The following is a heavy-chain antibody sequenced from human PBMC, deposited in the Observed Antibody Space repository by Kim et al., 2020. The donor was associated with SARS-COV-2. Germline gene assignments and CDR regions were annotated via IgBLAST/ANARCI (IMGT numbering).Heavy chain of an antibody. D-gene: IGHD1-20*01. J-gene: IGHJ6*01. CDR1: GFTFSSYG. CDR3: AKDVKGLWGGITGTYYYG. CDR2: ISYDGSNK. V-gene: IGHV3-30*18. Sequence: GGSLRLSCAASGFTFSSYGMHWVRQAPGKGLEWVAVISYDGSNKYYADSVKGRFTISRDNSKNTLYLQMNSLRAEDTAVYYCAKDVKGLWGGITGTYYYG.